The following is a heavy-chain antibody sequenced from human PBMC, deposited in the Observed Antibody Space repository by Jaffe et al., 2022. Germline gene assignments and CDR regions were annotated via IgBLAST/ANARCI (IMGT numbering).Heavy chain of an antibody. CDR3: ARVPRDYGDYAYTPNDAFDI. V-gene: IGHV4-4*02. D-gene: IGHD4-17*01. CDR2: IYHSGST. J-gene: IGHJ3*02. Sequence: QVQLQESGPGLVKPSGTLSLTCAVSGGSISSSNWWSWVRQPPGKGLEWIGEIYHSGSTNYNPSLKSRVTISVDKSKNQFSLKLSSVTAADTAVYYCARVPRDYGDYAYTPNDAFDIWGQGTMVTVSS. CDR1: GGSISSSNW.